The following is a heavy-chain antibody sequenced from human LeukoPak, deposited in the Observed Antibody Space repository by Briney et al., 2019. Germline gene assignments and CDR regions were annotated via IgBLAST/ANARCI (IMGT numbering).Heavy chain of an antibody. CDR1: RGTFSSYA. V-gene: IGHV1-69*04. CDR2: IIPILGIA. J-gene: IGHJ4*02. Sequence: SVNVSCKASRGTFSSYAISWVRQAPAQGLEWMGRIIPILGIANYAQKFQGRVTITADKSTSTAYMELSSLRSEDKAVYYCARGGTTYYYDSSGYYFWDQGTLVTVSS. D-gene: IGHD3-22*01. CDR3: ARGGTTYYYDSSGYYF.